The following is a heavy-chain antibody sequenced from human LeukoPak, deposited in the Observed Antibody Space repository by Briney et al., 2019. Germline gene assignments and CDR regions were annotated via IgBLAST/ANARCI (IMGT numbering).Heavy chain of an antibody. CDR2: IIPILGIA. D-gene: IGHD2-15*01. J-gene: IGHJ6*02. CDR1: GGTFSSYA. V-gene: IGHV1-69*04. Sequence: SVKVSCKASGGTFSSYAISWVRQAPGQGLEWMGRIIPILGIANYAQKFQGRVTITADKSTSTAYMELSSLRSEDTAVYYCARDRGCSGGSCYYYYGMDVWGQGTTVTVSS. CDR3: ARDRGCSGGSCYYYYGMDV.